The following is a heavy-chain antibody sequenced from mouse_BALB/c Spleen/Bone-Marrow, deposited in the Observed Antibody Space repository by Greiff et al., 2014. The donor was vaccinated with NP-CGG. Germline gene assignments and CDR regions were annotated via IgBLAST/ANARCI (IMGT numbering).Heavy chain of an antibody. V-gene: IGHV5-12*02. Sequence: EVMLMESGGGLVQPGGSLKLSCATSGFTFSDYYMYWVRQTPEKRLEWVAYISNGGGSTYYPDTVKGRLTISRDNAKNTLYLQMSRLKSEDTAMYYCASTYYGNPFAYWGQGTLVTVSA. CDR2: ISNGGGST. CDR3: ASTYYGNPFAY. CDR1: GFTFSDYY. J-gene: IGHJ3*01. D-gene: IGHD2-10*01.